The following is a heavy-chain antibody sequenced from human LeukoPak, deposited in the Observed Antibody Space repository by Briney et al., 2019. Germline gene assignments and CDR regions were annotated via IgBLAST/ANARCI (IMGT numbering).Heavy chain of an antibody. CDR1: GGSISSYY. V-gene: IGHV4-59*01. CDR2: IYYSGST. J-gene: IGHJ4*02. D-gene: IGHD6-19*01. CDR3: ARLAVAGPSYYFDY. Sequence: SETLSLTCTVSGGSISSYYWSWLRQPPGKGLEWIGYIYYSGSTNYNPSLKSRVTISVDTSKNQFSLKLSSVTAADTAVYYCARLAVAGPSYYFDYWGQGTLVTVSS.